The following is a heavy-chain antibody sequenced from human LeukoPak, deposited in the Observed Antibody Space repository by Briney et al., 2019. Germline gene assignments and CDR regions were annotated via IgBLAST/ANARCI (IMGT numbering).Heavy chain of an antibody. V-gene: IGHV1-69*13. CDR3: ARDLYSYGFSHGMDV. CDR2: IIPIFGTA. J-gene: IGHJ6*02. Sequence: SVKVSCKASGYTFTSYAISWVRQAPGQGLEWMGGIIPIFGTANYAQKFQGRVTITADESTSTAYMELSSLRSEDTAVYYCARDLYSYGFSHGMDVWGQGTTVTVSS. D-gene: IGHD5-18*01. CDR1: GYTFTSYA.